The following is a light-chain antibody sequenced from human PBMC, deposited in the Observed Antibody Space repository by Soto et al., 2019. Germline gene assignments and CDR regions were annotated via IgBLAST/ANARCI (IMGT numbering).Light chain of an antibody. CDR2: GAS. Sequence: ILLTQSPAMLAFSPGDIATLSCRASQSVSSSYLAWYQHKPGQAPRLLIHGASSRVTGIPDRFSGSGSGTDFTLTITRLEPEDFAVYYCQQYQSLTFGGGTKVDIK. J-gene: IGKJ4*01. CDR3: QQYQSLT. CDR1: QSVSSSY. V-gene: IGKV3-20*01.